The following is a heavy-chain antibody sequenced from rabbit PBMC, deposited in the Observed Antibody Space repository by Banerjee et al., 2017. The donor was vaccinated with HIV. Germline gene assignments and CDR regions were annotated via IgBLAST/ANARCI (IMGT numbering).Heavy chain of an antibody. CDR3: ARDLAGAIGWNFNL. V-gene: IGHV1S45*01. J-gene: IGHJ4*01. CDR2: INTSSGNT. Sequence: VESGGGLVQPEGSLTLTCTASGFSFSNKYVMCWVRQAPGKGLEWIACINTSSGNTVYATWAKGRFTISRTSSTTVALQMTSLTAADTATYFCARDLAGAIGWNFNLWGPGTLVTVS. D-gene: IGHD4-1*01. CDR1: GFSFSNKYV.